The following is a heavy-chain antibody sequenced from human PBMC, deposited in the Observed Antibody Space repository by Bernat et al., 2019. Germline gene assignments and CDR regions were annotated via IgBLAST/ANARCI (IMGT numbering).Heavy chain of an antibody. CDR2: IYYSGST. CDR3: ARRQFMLSTVTTSPHSWY. Sequence: QLQLQESGAGLVKPSETLSLTCTVSGGSISSSSYYWGWIRQPPGKGLEWIGSIYYSGSTYYNPSLKSRVTISVDTSKNQFSLKLSSVTAADTAVYYCARRQFMLSTVTTSPHSWYWGQGTLVTVSS. D-gene: IGHD4-17*01. CDR1: GGSISSSSYY. V-gene: IGHV4-39*01. J-gene: IGHJ4*02.